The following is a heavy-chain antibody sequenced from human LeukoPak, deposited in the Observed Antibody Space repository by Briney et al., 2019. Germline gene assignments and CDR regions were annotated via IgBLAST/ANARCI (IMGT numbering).Heavy chain of an antibody. CDR1: GFTVSSNY. V-gene: IGHV3-53*01. D-gene: IGHD3-10*01. Sequence: PGGSLRLSCAASGFTVSSNYMSWVRQAPGKGLEWVTVIYSGGSTYYADSVKGRFTISRDNSKNTLYLQRNSLRAEDTAVYYCTRDESFYGSGRYYWGQGTLVTVSS. CDR3: TRDESFYGSGRYY. CDR2: IYSGGST. J-gene: IGHJ4*02.